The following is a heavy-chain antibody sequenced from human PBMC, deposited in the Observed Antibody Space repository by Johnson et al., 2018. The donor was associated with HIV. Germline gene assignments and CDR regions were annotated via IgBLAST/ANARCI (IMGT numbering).Heavy chain of an antibody. CDR3: AREMAWDAFDI. CDR2: GSNK. J-gene: IGHJ3*02. D-gene: IGHD5-24*01. V-gene: IGHV3-30*03. Sequence: GSNKYYADSVKGRFTISRDNSKNTLYLQMNSLRAEDTAVYYCAREMAWDAFDIWGQGTMVTVSS.